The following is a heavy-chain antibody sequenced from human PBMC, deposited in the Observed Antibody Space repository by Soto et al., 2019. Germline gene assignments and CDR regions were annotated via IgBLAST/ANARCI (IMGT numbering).Heavy chain of an antibody. CDR3: ARARCSSGQCYDFDY. CDR2: ISRSGDRT. D-gene: IGHD2-15*01. J-gene: IGHJ4*02. V-gene: IGHV3-64*02. Sequence: EVQLVESGEGLVQPGGSLRLSCAASGFTFSSYNIHWIRQAPGKGLEFVSAISRSGDRTYYADSVKGRFTITRDNSKNTVWLQRGSLRAEDRAVYYCARARCSSGQCYDFDYWGRGALVSVSS. CDR1: GFTFSSYN.